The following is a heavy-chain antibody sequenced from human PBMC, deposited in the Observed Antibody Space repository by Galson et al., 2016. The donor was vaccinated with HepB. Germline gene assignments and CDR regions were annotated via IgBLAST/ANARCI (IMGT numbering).Heavy chain of an antibody. J-gene: IGHJ6*02. CDR1: GYSFTSNK. CDR2: MNPIDGGT. CDR3: ARAHSDWTAWSAMDV. D-gene: IGHD1-1*01. V-gene: IGHV1-46*04. Sequence: QSGAEVKKPGESLKVSCKASGYSFTSNKLRWVRQAPGQGLEWIATMNPIDGGTHYAQQLQGRLTVTRDTSTSTMYMELGSLTADDTAVYYCARAHSDWTAWSAMDVWGQGTTVTVSS.